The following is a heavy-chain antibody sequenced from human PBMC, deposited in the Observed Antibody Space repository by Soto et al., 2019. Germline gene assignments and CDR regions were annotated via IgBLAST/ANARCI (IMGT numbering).Heavy chain of an antibody. J-gene: IGHJ6*02. V-gene: IGHV4-31*03. Sequence: NPSETLSLTCTVSGGSISSGGYYWSWIRQHPGKGLEWIGYIYYSGSTYYNPSLKSRVTISVDTSKNQFSLKLSSVTAADTAVYYCARDAPCSSTSCYEAEAGMDVWGQGTTVTVSS. D-gene: IGHD2-2*01. CDR2: IYYSGST. CDR1: GGSISSGGYY. CDR3: ARDAPCSSTSCYEAEAGMDV.